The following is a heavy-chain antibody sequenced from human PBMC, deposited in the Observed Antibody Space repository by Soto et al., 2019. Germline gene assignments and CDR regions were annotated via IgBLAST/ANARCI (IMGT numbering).Heavy chain of an antibody. CDR1: GASITTYY. J-gene: IGHJ4*02. Sequence: ETLSLTCDVSGASITTYYWSCIRQAPGKGLEWIGNVYHTGTTDYNSSLKSQVTISVDTSKDQFSLNMNSVTAADTAVYYCARSLFGSAWTLHSWGPGALVTLSS. V-gene: IGHV4-59*01. CDR2: VYHTGTT. CDR3: ARSLFGSAWTLHS. D-gene: IGHD6-19*01.